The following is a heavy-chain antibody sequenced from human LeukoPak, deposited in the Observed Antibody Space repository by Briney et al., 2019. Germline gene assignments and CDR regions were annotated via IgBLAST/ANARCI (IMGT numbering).Heavy chain of an antibody. J-gene: IGHJ4*02. V-gene: IGHV3-7*01. Sequence: PGGSLRLSCAASGFTFSSYGMHWVRQAPGKGLEWVANIKQDGSERYYVDSVKGRFTISRDNAKNSLYLQMNSLRAEDTAVYYCARAPITIFGVVITINRGFDYWGQGTLVTVSS. CDR3: ARAPITIFGVVITINRGFDY. D-gene: IGHD3-3*01. CDR1: GFTFSSYG. CDR2: IKQDGSER.